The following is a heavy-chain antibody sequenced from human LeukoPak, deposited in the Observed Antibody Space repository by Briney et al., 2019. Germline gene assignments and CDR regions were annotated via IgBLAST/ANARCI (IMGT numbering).Heavy chain of an antibody. CDR3: ARDSGGS. Sequence: SSETLSLTCAVYGGSFNGYYWSWVRRAPGKGLEWVANIKQDGSEKYYVDSVKGRFTISRDNAKNSLYLQMNSLRAEDTAVYYCARDSGGSWGQGTLVTVSS. J-gene: IGHJ5*02. CDR2: IKQDGSEK. D-gene: IGHD2-8*02. V-gene: IGHV3-7*01. CDR1: GGSFNGYY.